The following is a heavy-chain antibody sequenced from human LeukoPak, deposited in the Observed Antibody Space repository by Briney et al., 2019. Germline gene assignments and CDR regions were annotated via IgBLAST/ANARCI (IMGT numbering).Heavy chain of an antibody. J-gene: IGHJ4*02. V-gene: IGHV3-48*03. CDR2: ISGSGSTI. D-gene: IGHD5-18*01. Sequence: GGSLRLSCAASGFTFSNYNMNWVRQAPGKGLEWVSYISGSGSTIYYADSVKGRFTISRDNAKNSLYLQMNSLRAEDTAVYYCARVFLYRSSYGEYLDSWGQGTLVTVSS. CDR3: ARVFLYRSSYGEYLDS. CDR1: GFTFSNYN.